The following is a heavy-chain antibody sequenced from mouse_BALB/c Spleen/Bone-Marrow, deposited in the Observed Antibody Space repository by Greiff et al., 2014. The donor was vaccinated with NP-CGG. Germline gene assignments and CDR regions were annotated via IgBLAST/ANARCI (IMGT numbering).Heavy chain of an antibody. CDR1: GFSLTSYG. D-gene: IGHD1-2*01. J-gene: IGHJ4*01. V-gene: IGHV2-9*02. CDR3: ARITTATGAMDY. CDR2: IWADGST. Sequence: QVQLKESGPSLVAPSQSLSISCTVSGFSLTSYGVHWVRQPPGKGLEWLGVIWADGSTNHNSALMSRLSISKDNSKSQVFLKMNSLQTDDTVMYYCARITTATGAMDYWGQGTSVTVSS.